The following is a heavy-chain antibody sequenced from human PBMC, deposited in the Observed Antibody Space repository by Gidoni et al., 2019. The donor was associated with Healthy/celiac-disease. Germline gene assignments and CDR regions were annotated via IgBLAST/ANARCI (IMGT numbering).Heavy chain of an antibody. CDR3: TGRGYSGSYYGDYFDY. D-gene: IGHD1-26*01. J-gene: IGHJ4*02. CDR2: IRSKANSYAT. Sequence: EVQLVESGGGLVQPGGSLKLPCAASGFTFSGSARHWVRQVSGHGLGWVGRIRSKANSYATAYAASVKGRFTISRDDSKNTAYLQMNSLKTEDTAVYYCTGRGYSGSYYGDYFDYWGQGTLVTVSS. V-gene: IGHV3-73*02. CDR1: GFTFSGSA.